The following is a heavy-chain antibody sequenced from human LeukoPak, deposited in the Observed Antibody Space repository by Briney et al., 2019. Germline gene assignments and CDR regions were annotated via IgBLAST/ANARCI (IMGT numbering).Heavy chain of an antibody. CDR1: GYTFTSYA. Sequence: ASVKVSCKASGYTFTSYAMHWVRQAPGQRLEWMGWINAGNGDTKYSQKLQGRVTITTDESTSTAYMELSSLRSEDTAVYYCARVGQMVRGTNWFDPWGQGTLVTVSS. CDR3: ARVGQMVRGTNWFDP. J-gene: IGHJ5*02. CDR2: INAGNGDT. V-gene: IGHV1-3*01. D-gene: IGHD3-10*01.